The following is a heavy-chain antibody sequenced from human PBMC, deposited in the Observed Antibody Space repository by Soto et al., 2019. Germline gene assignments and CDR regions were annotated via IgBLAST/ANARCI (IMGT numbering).Heavy chain of an antibody. Sequence: SVKVSCKASGFTFTSSAVQWVRQARGQRLEWIGWIVVGSGNTNYAQKFQERVTITRDMSTSTAYMELSSLRSEDTAVYYCAADSSYSSSLGMDVWGQGTTVTVSS. D-gene: IGHD6-6*01. CDR3: AADSSYSSSLGMDV. V-gene: IGHV1-58*01. J-gene: IGHJ6*02. CDR2: IVVGSGNT. CDR1: GFTFTSSA.